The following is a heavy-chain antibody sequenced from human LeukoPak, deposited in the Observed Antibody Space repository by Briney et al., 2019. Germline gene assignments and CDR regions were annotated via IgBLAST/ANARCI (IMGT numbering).Heavy chain of an antibody. CDR3: ARGNWYQPMLHN. D-gene: IGHD2-2*01. V-gene: IGHV4-59*01. Sequence: SETLSLTCTVSGVSINNYYWSWIRQPPGKGLEWIGFISYTGSTNYNPSLKGRVTISVDRSKNQFSLKLTSVNDADTAVYYCARGNWYQPMLHNWGQGTLVTVSP. CDR2: ISYTGST. CDR1: GVSINNYY. J-gene: IGHJ4*02.